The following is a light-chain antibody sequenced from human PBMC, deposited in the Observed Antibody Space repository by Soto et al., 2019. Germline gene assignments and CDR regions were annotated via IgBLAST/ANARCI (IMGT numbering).Light chain of an antibody. V-gene: IGKV3-15*01. CDR2: GAS. Sequence: EIVMTQSPATLSVSPGERATLSCRAGQSVSSNLAWYQQKPGQAPRLLIYGASTRATGIPARFSGSGSGTEFTLTISSLQSEDFAVYYCQQFGSSIPHTFGQGTKLEIK. CDR3: QQFGSSIPHT. CDR1: QSVSSN. J-gene: IGKJ2*01.